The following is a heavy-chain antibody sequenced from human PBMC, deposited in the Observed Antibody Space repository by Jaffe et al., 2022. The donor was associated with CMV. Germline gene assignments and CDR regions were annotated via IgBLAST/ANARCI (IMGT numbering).Heavy chain of an antibody. Sequence: QVQLQQWGAGLLKPSETLSLTCAVYGGSFSGYYWSWIRQPPGKGLEWIGEINHSGSTNYNPSLKSRVTISVDTSKNQFSLKLSSVTAADTAVYYCARGFRNGYFQHWGQGTLVTVSS. CDR1: GGSFSGYY. J-gene: IGHJ1*01. V-gene: IGHV4-34*01. CDR2: INHSGST. CDR3: ARGFRNGYFQH.